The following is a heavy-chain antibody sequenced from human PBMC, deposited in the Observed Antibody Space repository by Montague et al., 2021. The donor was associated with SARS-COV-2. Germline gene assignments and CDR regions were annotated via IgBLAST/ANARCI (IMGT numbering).Heavy chain of an antibody. D-gene: IGHD3-22*01. CDR2: IYYTGST. Sequence: ETLSLTCTVSGGSISSSSYYWGWIRQPPGKGLEWIGSIYYTGSTYYNPSLKSRVTISVDTSKNQFSLKLSSVTAADTAVYYCARDTRIAMLVVVTRYGLDVWGQGTTGTVSS. V-gene: IGHV4-39*07. J-gene: IGHJ6*02. CDR3: ARDTRIAMLVVVTRYGLDV. CDR1: GGSISSSSYY.